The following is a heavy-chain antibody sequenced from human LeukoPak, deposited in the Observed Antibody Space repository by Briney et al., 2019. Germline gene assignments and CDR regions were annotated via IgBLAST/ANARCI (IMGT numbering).Heavy chain of an antibody. D-gene: IGHD3-22*01. CDR1: GYSISSGYY. CDR3: ARDLSTSYYYDSSAWDY. Sequence: SQTLSLTCALAGYSISSGYYWGCIRQPPGKGLGWIGSIYHSGSTFYNPSLKSRVTISVDTSKNQFSLKLSSVTAADTAVYYCARDLSTSYYYDSSAWDYWGQGTLVTVSS. J-gene: IGHJ4*02. V-gene: IGHV4-38-2*02. CDR2: IYHSGST.